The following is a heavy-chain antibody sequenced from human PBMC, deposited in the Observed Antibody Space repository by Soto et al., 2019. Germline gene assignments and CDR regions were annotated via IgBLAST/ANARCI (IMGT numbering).Heavy chain of an antibody. CDR1: GGSISIYY. J-gene: IGHJ6*02. V-gene: IGHV4-59*01. CDR2: IYYSGST. D-gene: IGHD4-17*01. CDR3: ARNYYGDYPLYYYYGMDV. Sequence: NPSETLSLTCTVSGGSISIYYWSWIRQPPGKGLEWIGYIYYSGSTNYNPSLKSRVTISVDTSKNQFSLKLSSVTAADTAVYYCARNYYGDYPLYYYYGMDVWGQGTTVTVSS.